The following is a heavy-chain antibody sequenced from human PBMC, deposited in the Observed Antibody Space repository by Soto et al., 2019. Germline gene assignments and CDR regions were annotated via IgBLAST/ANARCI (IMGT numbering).Heavy chain of an antibody. D-gene: IGHD1-26*01. Sequence: QVQLQESGPGLVKPSGTLSLTCTVSGGSMSSSNWWNWVRQSPGKGLEWIGEAHHSGRTNYNPSLNSRVTISVDKSKNHFSLNLSSVTAADTAVYYCARSEATGLDYWGQGTLVTVSS. J-gene: IGHJ4*02. V-gene: IGHV4-4*02. CDR3: ARSEATGLDY. CDR2: AHHSGRT. CDR1: GGSMSSSNW.